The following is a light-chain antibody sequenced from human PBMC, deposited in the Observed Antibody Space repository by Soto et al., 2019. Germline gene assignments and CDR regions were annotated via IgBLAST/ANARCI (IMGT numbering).Light chain of an antibody. CDR1: QSVSSSY. J-gene: IGKJ3*01. CDR2: GAS. Sequence: EIVLTQSPGTLSLSPGERATLSCRASQSVSSSYLAWYQHKPGQAPRPLIYGASSRATGIPDRFSGSGSGTDFTLTISRLEPEDFAVYYCQQRSTWPGTFGPGTKVDIK. V-gene: IGKV3D-20*02. CDR3: QQRSTWPGT.